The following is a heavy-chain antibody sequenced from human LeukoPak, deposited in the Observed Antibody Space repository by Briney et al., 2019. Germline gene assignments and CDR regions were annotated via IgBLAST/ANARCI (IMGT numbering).Heavy chain of an antibody. CDR3: ARERGTTVVRWDY. J-gene: IGHJ4*02. V-gene: IGHV4-61*01. CDR1: GGSISSSSYY. CDR2: IYYSGST. D-gene: IGHD4-23*01. Sequence: SETLSLTCTVSGGSISSSSYYWSWIRQPPGKGLEWIGYIYYSGSTNYNPSLKSRVTISVDTSKNQFSLRLSSVTAADTAVYYCARERGTTVVRWDYWGQGTQVTVSS.